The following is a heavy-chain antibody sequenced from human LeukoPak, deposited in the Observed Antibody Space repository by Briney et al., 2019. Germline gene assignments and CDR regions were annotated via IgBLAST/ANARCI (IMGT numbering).Heavy chain of an antibody. J-gene: IGHJ4*02. CDR2: IYNDGSST. CDR1: RFTFSNYW. Sequence: GGSLRLSCAASRFTFSNYWMHWVRQAPGKGLVWVSRIYNDGSSTSYADSVKGRFTISRDNAKSTLYLQMNSLRAEDTAVYYCARETYCTNTTCPIGDHFDYWGQGTLVTVSS. D-gene: IGHD2-2*01. V-gene: IGHV3-74*01. CDR3: ARETYCTNTTCPIGDHFDY.